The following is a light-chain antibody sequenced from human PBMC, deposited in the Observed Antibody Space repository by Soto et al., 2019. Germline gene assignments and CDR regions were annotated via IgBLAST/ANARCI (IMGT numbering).Light chain of an antibody. V-gene: IGKV1-5*01. CDR2: AAS. J-gene: IGKJ4*01. CDR1: QSISSW. Sequence: DIQMTQSPSTLSASVGDRFTITCRAIQSISSWLAWYQQKPGKAPKLLIYAASTLQSGVPSRFSGSGSGTEYTLTISSLQPEDIATYYCQQLNNYPLTFGGGTKVDIK. CDR3: QQLNNYPLT.